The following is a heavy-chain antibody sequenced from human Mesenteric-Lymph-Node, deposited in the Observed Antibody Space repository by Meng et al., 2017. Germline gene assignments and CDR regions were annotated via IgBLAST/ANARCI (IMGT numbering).Heavy chain of an antibody. J-gene: IGHJ4*02. Sequence: LRLSCTVSGGSIASGSYSWTWIRQPAGKGLEWIGRIYTSGSTNYNPSLKSRVTISVDTSKNQFSLKLSSVTAADAAVYYCARALTGDPYFDYWGQGTRVTVSS. D-gene: IGHD7-27*01. CDR3: ARALTGDPYFDY. V-gene: IGHV4-61*02. CDR1: GGSIASGSYS. CDR2: IYTSGST.